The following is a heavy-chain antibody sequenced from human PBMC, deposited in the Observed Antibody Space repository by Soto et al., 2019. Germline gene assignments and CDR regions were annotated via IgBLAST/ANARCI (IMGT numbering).Heavy chain of an antibody. J-gene: IGHJ2*01. D-gene: IGHD7-27*01. CDR2: FDPEDGET. V-gene: IGHV1-24*01. CDR1: GYTLTELS. Sequence: QVQLVQSGAEVKKPGASVKVSCKVSGYTLTELSMHWVRQAPGKGLEWMGGFDPEDGETIYAQKFQGRVTMTEDTSTETACMEVRGRRAGDTAVYYCANGKLGWYFDLWGRGTLVTVSS. CDR3: ANGKLGWYFDL.